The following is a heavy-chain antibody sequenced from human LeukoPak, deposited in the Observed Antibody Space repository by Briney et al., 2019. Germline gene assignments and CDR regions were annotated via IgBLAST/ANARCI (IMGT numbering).Heavy chain of an antibody. CDR1: GFTVITND. V-gene: IGHV3-53*01. CDR2: LYSDGNT. CDR3: ARGVEPLTANTLAY. J-gene: IGHJ4*02. D-gene: IGHD2-21*02. Sequence: GGSLRLSCAASGFTVITNDMTWVRQAPGKGLEWVSVLYSDGNTKYADSVQGRFTISRDDSKNTLYLEMNSLSPDDTAVYYCARGVEPLTANTLAYWGQGTLVTVSS.